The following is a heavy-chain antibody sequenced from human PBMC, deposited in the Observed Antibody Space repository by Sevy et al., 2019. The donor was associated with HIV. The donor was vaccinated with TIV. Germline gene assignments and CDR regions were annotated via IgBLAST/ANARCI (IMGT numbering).Heavy chain of an antibody. Sequence: GGSLRLSCTASGFTFSSAWMSWVRQAPGKGLEWVGRIKSDFDGGAIDYAVPVKGRFTISREDSKNTVYLQMNSLKTEDTAVYYCITDPAYRGYDEEVINYYFYGMDVWGQGTTVTVSS. CDR2: IKSDFDGGAI. V-gene: IGHV3-15*01. D-gene: IGHD5-12*01. J-gene: IGHJ6*02. CDR3: ITDPAYRGYDEEVINYYFYGMDV. CDR1: GFTFSSAW.